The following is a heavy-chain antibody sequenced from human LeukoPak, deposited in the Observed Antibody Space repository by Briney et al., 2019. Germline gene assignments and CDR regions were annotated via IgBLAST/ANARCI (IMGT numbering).Heavy chain of an antibody. V-gene: IGHV4-4*07. CDR3: ARGRGDYFDSSGYFLDY. CDR1: GASISSYY. CDR2: IHTSGST. Sequence: PSETLSLTCTVSGASISSYYWSWIRQPAGKGLEWIGRIHTSGSTNYNPSLKSRVTISVDKSKNQFSLKLSSVTAAGTAMYFCARGRGDYFDSSGYFLDYWGQGTLVTISS. D-gene: IGHD3-22*01. J-gene: IGHJ4*02.